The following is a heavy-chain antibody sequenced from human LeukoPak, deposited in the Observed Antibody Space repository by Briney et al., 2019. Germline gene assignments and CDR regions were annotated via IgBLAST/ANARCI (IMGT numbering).Heavy chain of an antibody. Sequence: GASVKVSCKASGYTFTSYYMHWVRQAPGQGLEGMGIINPSGGSTSYAQTFQGRVTMTRDTSTSTVYMELSSLRSEDTAVYYCARFDPVAGTQDWGQGNLVTVSS. J-gene: IGHJ4*02. CDR1: GYTFTSYY. V-gene: IGHV1-46*01. D-gene: IGHD6-19*01. CDR3: ARFDPVAGTQD. CDR2: INPSGGST.